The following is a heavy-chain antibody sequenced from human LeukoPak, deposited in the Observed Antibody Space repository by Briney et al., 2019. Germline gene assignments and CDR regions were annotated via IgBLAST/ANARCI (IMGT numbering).Heavy chain of an antibody. D-gene: IGHD3-22*01. CDR2: IDPGDSQT. J-gene: IGHJ5*02. CDR3: ARHSSVLNSFDP. CDR1: AYSFTNYW. V-gene: IGHV5-10-1*01. Sequence: GESLKISCKGSAYSFTNYWISWVRQMRGKGLEWMGRIDPGDSQTNYSPSFQGHITISADKSISTAYLQWSSLKASDTAMYYCARHSSVLNSFDPWGQGTLVTVSS.